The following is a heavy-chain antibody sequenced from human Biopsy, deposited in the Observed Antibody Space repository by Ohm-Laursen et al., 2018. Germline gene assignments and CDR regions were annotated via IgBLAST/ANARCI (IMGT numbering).Heavy chain of an antibody. CDR2: NIPILGTG. CDR1: EGTFSNYG. J-gene: IGHJ1*01. Sequence: ASVKVSCKAPEGTFSNYGVNWVRQAPGQGLEWLGGNIPILGTGNYAQKFPDRVTVAADTSTSTATMELRSLRSDDTAVYYCATKLTGYFHHWGQGTLVIVSS. CDR3: ATKLTGYFHH. V-gene: IGHV1-69*06. D-gene: IGHD3-9*01.